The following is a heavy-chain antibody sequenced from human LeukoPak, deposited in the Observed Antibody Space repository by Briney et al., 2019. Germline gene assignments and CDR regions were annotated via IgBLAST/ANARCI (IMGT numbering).Heavy chain of an antibody. Sequence: GGSLRLSCAASGFTFSSYAMSWVRQAPGKGLEWVSSLSGRGSDTYYADSVKGRFTISRDNSKNTLYLQMNSLRAEDTAVYYCAKWSDSSGYSRYWGQGTLVTVYS. D-gene: IGHD3-22*01. CDR1: GFTFSSYA. CDR2: LSGRGSDT. CDR3: AKWSDSSGYSRY. J-gene: IGHJ4*02. V-gene: IGHV3-23*01.